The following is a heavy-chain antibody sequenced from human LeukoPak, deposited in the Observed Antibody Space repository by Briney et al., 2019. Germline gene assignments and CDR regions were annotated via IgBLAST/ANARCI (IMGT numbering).Heavy chain of an antibody. J-gene: IGHJ4*02. D-gene: IGHD5-18*01. CDR3: ARDWERYWIQLWTPDY. CDR1: GLTFSSYA. Sequence: PGGSLRLSCAASGLTFSSYAMHWVRQAPGKGLEWVAVISYDGSNKYYADSVKGRFTISRDNSKNTLYLQMNSLRAEDTAVYYCARDWERYWIQLWTPDYWGQGTLVTVSS. V-gene: IGHV3-30-3*01. CDR2: ISYDGSNK.